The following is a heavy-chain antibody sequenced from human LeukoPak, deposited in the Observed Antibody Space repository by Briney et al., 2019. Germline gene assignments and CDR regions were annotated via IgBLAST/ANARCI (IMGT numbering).Heavy chain of an antibody. V-gene: IGHV3-66*01. J-gene: IGHJ4*02. D-gene: IGHD1-1*01. CDR1: GFTFSSYA. CDR2: IYGGVNT. CDR3: AKSPKTGFLFDY. Sequence: PGGSLRLSCVASGFTFSSYAMSWVRQAPGKGPEWVSVIYGGVNTVYADSVQGRFTISRDNSKNTLYLQMSSLRAEDTAVYYCAKSPKTGFLFDYWGKGTLVTVSS.